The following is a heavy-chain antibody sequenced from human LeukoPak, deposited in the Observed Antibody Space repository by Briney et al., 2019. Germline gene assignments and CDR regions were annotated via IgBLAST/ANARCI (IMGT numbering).Heavy chain of an antibody. CDR2: ISSSSSYI. CDR1: GFTLSNYS. Sequence: GGSLRLSCAASGFTLSNYSMNWVRQAPGKGLEWVAFISSSSSYIFYADSLKGRFTISRDNAKNSLYLQMNSLRADDTAVYYCARDLAYGDDGLWGQGTLVTASS. V-gene: IGHV3-21*01. CDR3: ARDLAYGDDGL. D-gene: IGHD4-17*01. J-gene: IGHJ4*02.